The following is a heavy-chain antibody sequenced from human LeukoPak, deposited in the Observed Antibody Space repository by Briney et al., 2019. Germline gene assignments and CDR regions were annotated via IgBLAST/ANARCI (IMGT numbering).Heavy chain of an antibody. D-gene: IGHD1-14*01. V-gene: IGHV4-39*07. CDR3: ARDGIDTGFDP. CDR2: IYHRGST. Sequence: SETLSLTCTVSGGSISSYYWGWIRQPPGKGLEWVGSIYHRGSTYYNPSLRSRVTISLDRSKKKFSLKVNSVTAADTAVYYCARDGIDTGFDPWGQGTLVTVSS. CDR1: GGSISSYY. J-gene: IGHJ5*02.